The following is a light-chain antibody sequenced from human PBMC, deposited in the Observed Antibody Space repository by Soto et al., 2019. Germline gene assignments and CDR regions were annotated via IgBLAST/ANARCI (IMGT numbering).Light chain of an antibody. V-gene: IGKV3-11*01. CDR1: QSVSIY. J-gene: IGKJ5*01. CDR2: DAS. CDR3: QQRSNSPPWIT. Sequence: EIVLTQSPATLSLSPGESAPLSCRASQSVSIYLAWYQQKPGQAPRLLIYDASNRATGIPAKFSGSGSGTDFTLTISSLEPEDSAVYYCQQRSNSPPWITFGQGTRLEIK.